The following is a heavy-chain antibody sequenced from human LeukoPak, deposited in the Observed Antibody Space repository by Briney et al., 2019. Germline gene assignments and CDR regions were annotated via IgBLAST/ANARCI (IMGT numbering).Heavy chain of an antibody. CDR3: ARRGAYGSGSPTLFDH. D-gene: IGHD3-10*01. CDR2: ISYSGTP. J-gene: IGHJ4*02. CDR1: GGSISSRSYY. Sequence: SGTLSLTCAVSGGSISSRSYYWGWIRQPPGTGLEWIGSISYSGTPYYNPSLKSRLTISVDTSTNQFSLKLNSVTAADTAVYYCARRGAYGSGSPTLFDHWGQGTLVTVSS. V-gene: IGHV4-39*01.